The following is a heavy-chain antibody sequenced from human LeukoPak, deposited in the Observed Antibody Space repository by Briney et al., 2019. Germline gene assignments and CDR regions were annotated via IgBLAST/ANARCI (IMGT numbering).Heavy chain of an antibody. J-gene: IGHJ4*02. D-gene: IGHD3-10*01. CDR1: GFTFTRFW. CDR2: INVEGTTT. CDR3: TRGGVEPFDY. Sequence: PGGSLRLSCADSGFTFTRFWMHWVRQAPGKGLVWVSRINVEGTTTTYADSVEGRFTISRDENALYLQMNHLRVDDTAVYYCTRGGVEPFDYWGQGTLVTVSP. V-gene: IGHV3-74*01.